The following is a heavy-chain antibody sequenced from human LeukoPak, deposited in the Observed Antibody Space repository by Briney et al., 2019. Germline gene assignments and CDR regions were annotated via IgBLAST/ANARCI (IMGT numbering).Heavy chain of an antibody. V-gene: IGHV3-23*01. CDR3: AKVYQGGFDY. Sequence: GGSLRLSCAASGFTFSSYTMNWVRQAPGKGLEWVSTITTSDGNTYYADSVKGRLTISRDNSKNTLCLQMNSLRAEDTAVYYCAKVYQGGFDYWGQGTLVTVSS. D-gene: IGHD2-2*01. CDR1: GFTFSSYT. J-gene: IGHJ4*02. CDR2: ITTSDGNT.